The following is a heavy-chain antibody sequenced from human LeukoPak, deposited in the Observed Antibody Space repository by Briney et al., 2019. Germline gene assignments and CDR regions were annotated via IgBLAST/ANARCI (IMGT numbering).Heavy chain of an antibody. J-gene: IGHJ4*02. V-gene: IGHV1-18*04. Sequence: ASVKVSCKASGYTFTGYYMHWVRQAPGQGLEWMGWISAYNGNTNYAQKLQGRVTMTTDTSTSTAYMELRSLRSDDTAVYYCARASGSYFDYWGQGTLVTVSS. CDR3: ARASGSYFDY. CDR2: ISAYNGNT. CDR1: GYTFTGYY. D-gene: IGHD1-14*01.